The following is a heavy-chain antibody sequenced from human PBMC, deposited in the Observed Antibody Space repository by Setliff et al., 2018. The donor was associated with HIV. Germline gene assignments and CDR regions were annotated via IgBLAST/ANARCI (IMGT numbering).Heavy chain of an antibody. V-gene: IGHV4-31*03. CDR3: ARDGGRTGYSSSSDQ. Sequence: SETLSLTCTVSGGSIRGDDYYWTWIRQHPGKGLEWIGYVFHTGPTYYNPSLKSRLTLSVDTSKNQISLKLNSVTAADTAVYYCARDGGRTGYSSSSDQWGQGTLVTVSS. J-gene: IGHJ4*02. CDR1: GGSIRGDDYY. CDR2: VFHTGPT. D-gene: IGHD6-13*01.